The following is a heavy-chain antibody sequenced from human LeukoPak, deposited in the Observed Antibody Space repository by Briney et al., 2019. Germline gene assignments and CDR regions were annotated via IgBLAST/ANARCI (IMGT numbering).Heavy chain of an antibody. CDR2: INTDGSDT. D-gene: IGHD6-25*01. Sequence: GGPVRLSCAASGFTLNNHWMHWVRRAPGKGLVYLSVINTDGSDTNNADSVNGRFTISRDNAKNTLYLQMNSLRAEDTAVYYCVRGSSGWKGVDYWGQGTLVNVSS. V-gene: IGHV3-74*01. CDR1: GFTLNNHW. CDR3: VRGSSGWKGVDY. J-gene: IGHJ4*02.